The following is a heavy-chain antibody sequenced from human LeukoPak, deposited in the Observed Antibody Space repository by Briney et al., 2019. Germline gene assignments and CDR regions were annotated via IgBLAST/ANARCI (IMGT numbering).Heavy chain of an antibody. D-gene: IGHD6-19*01. Sequence: PGGSLRLSCAASGFTFSSYWMHWVRQAPGKGLVWVSRINTDGSSTSYADSVKGRFTISRDNAKNTLYLQMNSLRAEDTAVYYCARSSSGWHSDYWGQGTLATVSS. J-gene: IGHJ4*02. CDR3: ARSSSGWHSDY. CDR1: GFTFSSYW. CDR2: INTDGSST. V-gene: IGHV3-74*01.